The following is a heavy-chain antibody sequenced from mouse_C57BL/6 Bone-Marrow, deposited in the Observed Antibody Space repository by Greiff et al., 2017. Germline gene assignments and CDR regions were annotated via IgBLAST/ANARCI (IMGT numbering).Heavy chain of an antibody. J-gene: IGHJ3*01. Sequence: VQLQESGAELVKPGASVKMSCKASGYTFTTYPIEWMKQNHGKSLEWIGNFHPYNDDTKYNEKFKGKATLTVEKSSSTVYLELSRLTSDDSAVYYCARRNYYGNQGFDYWGQGTLVTVSA. CDR3: ARRNYYGNQGFDY. D-gene: IGHD2-1*01. V-gene: IGHV1-47*01. CDR2: FHPYNDDT. CDR1: GYTFTTYP.